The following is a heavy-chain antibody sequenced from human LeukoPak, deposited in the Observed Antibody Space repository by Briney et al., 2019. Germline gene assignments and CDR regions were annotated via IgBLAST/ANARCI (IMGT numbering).Heavy chain of an antibody. D-gene: IGHD3-22*01. V-gene: IGHV3-15*01. CDR1: GFTFSNAW. J-gene: IGHJ4*02. Sequence: GGSLRLSCAASGFTFSNAWMSWVRQAPGKGLGWVGRIKSKTDGGTTDYAAPVKGRFTISRDDSKNTLYLQMNSLRPDDTAIYFCARQESRNYYYEGLDYWGQGNLVTGSS. CDR2: IKSKTDGGTT. CDR3: ARQESRNYYYEGLDY.